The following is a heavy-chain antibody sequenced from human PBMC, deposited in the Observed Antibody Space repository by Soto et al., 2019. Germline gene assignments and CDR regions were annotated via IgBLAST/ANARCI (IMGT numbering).Heavy chain of an antibody. D-gene: IGHD5-18*01. V-gene: IGHV4-59*08. CDR2: IYYSGST. Sequence: SDTLSLTCTVSRHSISNYYSSWNRQSPRAGLEWIGYIYYSGSTNYNPSLKSRVTISVDTSKNQLSLKLSSVTAADTAVYYCARHGSEGRTQLWYTHFDYWGQGTLVTVS. CDR3: ARHGSEGRTQLWYTHFDY. J-gene: IGHJ4*02. CDR1: RHSISNYY.